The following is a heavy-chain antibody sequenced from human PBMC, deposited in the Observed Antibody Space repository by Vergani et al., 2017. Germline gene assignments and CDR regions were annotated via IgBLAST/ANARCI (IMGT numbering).Heavy chain of an antibody. CDR1: GGSISSGSYY. Sequence: QVQLQESGPGLVKPSQTLSLTCTVSGGSISSGSYYWSWIRQPAGKGLEWIGRIYTSGSTNYNPSLKSRVTISVDTSKNQFSLKLSSVTAADTAVYYCAKTVVWLENRWVDYWGQGTLVTVSS. V-gene: IGHV4-61*02. D-gene: IGHD6-19*01. J-gene: IGHJ4*02. CDR2: IYTSGST. CDR3: AKTVVWLENRWVDY.